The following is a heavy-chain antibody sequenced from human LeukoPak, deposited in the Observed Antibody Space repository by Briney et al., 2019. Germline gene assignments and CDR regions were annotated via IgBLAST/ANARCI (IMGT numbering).Heavy chain of an antibody. CDR3: AKDLREVRGVKDY. Sequence: GGSLRLSCAASGFTFSSYGMSWVRQAPGKGLEWVSAISGSGGSTYYADSVKGRFTISRDNSKNTLYLQMNSLRAEDTAVYYCAKDLREVRGVKDYWGQGTLVTVSS. CDR2: ISGSGGST. D-gene: IGHD3-10*01. V-gene: IGHV3-23*01. CDR1: GFTFSSYG. J-gene: IGHJ4*02.